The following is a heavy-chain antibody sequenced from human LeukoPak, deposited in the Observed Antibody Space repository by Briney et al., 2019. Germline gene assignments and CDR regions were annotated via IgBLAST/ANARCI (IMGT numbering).Heavy chain of an antibody. J-gene: IGHJ4*02. CDR3: AKEGELLWFGEYNPGPCFDY. CDR1: GFTFSSYA. Sequence: GGSLRLSCAASGFTFSSYAMSWVRQAPGKGPEWVSAISGSGGSTYYADSVKGRFTISRDNSKNTLYLQMNSLRAEDTAVYYCAKEGELLWFGEYNPGPCFDYWGQGTLVTVSS. V-gene: IGHV3-23*01. CDR2: ISGSGGST. D-gene: IGHD3-10*01.